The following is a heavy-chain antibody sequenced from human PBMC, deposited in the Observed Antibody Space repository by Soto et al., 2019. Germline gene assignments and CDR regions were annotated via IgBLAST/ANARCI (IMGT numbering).Heavy chain of an antibody. Sequence: SETLSLTCTVSGASFSGSFWSWIRQSPGKGLEVIGYIYYTGSTNANPSLNGRASISVDTSKNQISLKLWSVTAADTAVYYCAREVTHYEGSTGYYSGAIFDPWGQGTLVTVSS. J-gene: IGHJ5*02. V-gene: IGHV4-59*01. CDR2: IYYTGST. CDR3: AREVTHYEGSTGYYSGAIFDP. D-gene: IGHD3-9*01. CDR1: GASFSGSF.